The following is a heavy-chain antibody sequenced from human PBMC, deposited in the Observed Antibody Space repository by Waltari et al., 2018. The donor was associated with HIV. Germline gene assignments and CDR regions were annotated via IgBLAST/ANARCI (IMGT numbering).Heavy chain of an antibody. Sequence: VQLVESGGGLVQPGVSLRLSCEASGFSFSYYSINWVRQAPGKGLEWVAFISSTSSIIYYADSVKGRFTISRDNAKNLLYLQMNSLRDEDTAIYYCARHRQQLVLYDAFDMWGQGSMVTVSS. J-gene: IGHJ3*02. CDR3: ARHRQQLVLYDAFDM. CDR1: GFSFSYYS. V-gene: IGHV3-48*02. CDR2: ISSTSSII. D-gene: IGHD6-13*01.